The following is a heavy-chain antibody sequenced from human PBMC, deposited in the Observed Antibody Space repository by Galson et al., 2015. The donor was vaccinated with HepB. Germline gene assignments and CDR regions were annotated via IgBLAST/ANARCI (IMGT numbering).Heavy chain of an antibody. V-gene: IGHV4-39*01. CDR1: GGSISSNSYF. CDR2: IYYSGNT. Sequence: LSLTCTVSGGSISSNSYFWGWIRQPPGKGLEWIGSIYYSGNTYYNPSLKSRVTISVDTSKNQFSVRLSSVTAADTAVYYCARASGHSSGWLVYWGQGTLVTVSS. CDR3: ARASGHSSGWLVY. D-gene: IGHD6-19*01. J-gene: IGHJ4*02.